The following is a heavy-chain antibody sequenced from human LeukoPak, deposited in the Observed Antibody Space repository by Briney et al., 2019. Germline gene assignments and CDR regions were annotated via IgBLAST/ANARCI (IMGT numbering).Heavy chain of an antibody. CDR1: GYTFSDYY. V-gene: IGHV1-46*01. CDR3: ARGASVVEMASFDY. J-gene: IGHJ4*02. D-gene: IGHD5-24*01. Sequence: ASVTVSCKASGYTFSDYYMHWVRQAPGQGLEWMGIINPSGCSTSYAQKFQGRVTMTRDTSTSTVYMELSSLRSEDTAVYYCARGASVVEMASFDYWGQGTLVTVSS. CDR2: INPSGCST.